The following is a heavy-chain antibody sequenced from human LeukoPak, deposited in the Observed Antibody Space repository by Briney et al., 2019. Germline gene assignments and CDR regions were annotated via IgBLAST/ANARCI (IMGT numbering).Heavy chain of an antibody. J-gene: IGHJ4*02. V-gene: IGHV4-59*11. CDR2: IYSSGSA. D-gene: IGHD1-14*01. Sequence: PSETLSLTCTVSGGSISSHYWNWIRQAPGKGLEWIGYIYSSGSANSNPALKSRVTISVDTPNNQFSLKLSSVTAADTAVYYCARWGIRGRHLDHWGQGTLVTVSS. CDR1: GGSISSHY. CDR3: ARWGIRGRHLDH.